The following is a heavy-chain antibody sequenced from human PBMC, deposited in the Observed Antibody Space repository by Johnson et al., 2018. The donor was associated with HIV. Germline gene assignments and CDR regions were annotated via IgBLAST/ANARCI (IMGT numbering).Heavy chain of an antibody. D-gene: IGHD5-18*01. CDR3: AKDRLAMGILDI. Sequence: MLLVESGGGLLPPGGSLKLSCAASGFTFSDYAMAWVRQAPGKGLQWLAELSNTGLNTYYADSVRGRFTISRDNSKNMLYLQGNSLSTEDTAIYYCAKDRLAMGILDIWGQGTMVTVSS. J-gene: IGHJ3*02. CDR1: GFTFSDYA. V-gene: IGHV3-23*04. CDR2: LSNTGLNT.